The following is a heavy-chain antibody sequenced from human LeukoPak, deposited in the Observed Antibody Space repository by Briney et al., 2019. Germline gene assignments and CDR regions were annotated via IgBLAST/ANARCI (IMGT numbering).Heavy chain of an antibody. J-gene: IGHJ4*02. CDR3: ATDTWGYYDSSNYYRQADY. D-gene: IGHD3-22*01. Sequence: ASVKVSCKASGYTFTGDYMHWVRQAPGQGLEWMGRINPNSGGTNYAQKFQGRVTMTRDTSISTAYMELSRLRSDDTAVYYCATDTWGYYDSSNYYRQADYWGQGTLVTVSS. CDR1: GYTFTGDY. CDR2: INPNSGGT. V-gene: IGHV1-2*06.